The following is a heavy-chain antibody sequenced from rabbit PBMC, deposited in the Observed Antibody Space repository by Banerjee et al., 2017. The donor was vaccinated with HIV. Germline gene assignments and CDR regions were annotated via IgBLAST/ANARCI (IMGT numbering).Heavy chain of an antibody. V-gene: IGHV1S40*01. Sequence: QSLEESGGDLVKPGASLTLTCTASGFTISSYWMNWVRQAPGKGLEWIGTIYAGKGNTWYASWAKGRFTISETSSTTVTLQITSLTAADTATYFCARYYSYGYAGGTYAANLWGPGTLVTVS. CDR2: IYAGKGNT. CDR1: GFTISSYW. D-gene: IGHD6-1*01. CDR3: ARYYSYGYAGGTYAANL. J-gene: IGHJ4*01.